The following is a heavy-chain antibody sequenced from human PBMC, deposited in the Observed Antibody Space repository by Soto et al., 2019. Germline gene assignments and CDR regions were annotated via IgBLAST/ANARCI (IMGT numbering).Heavy chain of an antibody. CDR1: GETFSRSA. CDR3: ARDGPGWYFDH. D-gene: IGHD6-19*01. Sequence: QVQLVQSGAEVKKPGASVKVSCKTSGETFSRSAIHWVRQVPGQGPEWMGWIHAGNGNTKYSQKFQDRLTVTRDTSASTAYMEWSSLRSEDTGIYYCARDGPGWYFDHGGQGTLVTVSS. CDR2: IHAGNGNT. V-gene: IGHV1-3*01. J-gene: IGHJ4*02.